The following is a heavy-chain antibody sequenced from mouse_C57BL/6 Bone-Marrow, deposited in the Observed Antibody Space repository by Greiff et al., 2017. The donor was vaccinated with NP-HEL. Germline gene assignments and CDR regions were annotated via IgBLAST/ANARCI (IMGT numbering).Heavy chain of an antibody. CDR1: GFTFSSYA. V-gene: IGHV5-4*01. J-gene: IGHJ4*01. CDR3: ARDWTTVVGAMNY. Sequence: EVKLVESGGGLVKPGGSLKLSCAASGFTFSSYAMSWVRQTPEKRLEWVATISDGGSYTYYPDNVKGRFTITSDNAKNNLYLQVSQLKSEDTAMYSCARDWTTVVGAMNYWGQGTSVTVSS. D-gene: IGHD1-1*01. CDR2: ISDGGSYT.